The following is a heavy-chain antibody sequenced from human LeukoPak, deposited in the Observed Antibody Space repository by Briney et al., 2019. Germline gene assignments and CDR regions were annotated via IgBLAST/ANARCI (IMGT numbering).Heavy chain of an antibody. Sequence: GGSLRLSCAASGFTFSSYWMSWVRQAPGKGLEWVANIKQDGSEKYYVDSVKGRFTISRDNAKNSLYLQMNSLRAEDTAVYYCARDRVVVPAAIRWFDPWGQGTLVTVSS. CDR1: GFTFSSYW. D-gene: IGHD2-2*01. V-gene: IGHV3-7*01. CDR3: ARDRVVVPAAIRWFDP. J-gene: IGHJ5*02. CDR2: IKQDGSEK.